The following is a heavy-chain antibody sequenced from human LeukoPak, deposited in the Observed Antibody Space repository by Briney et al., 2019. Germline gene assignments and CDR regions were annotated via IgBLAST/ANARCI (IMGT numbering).Heavy chain of an antibody. V-gene: IGHV3-23*01. CDR2: ISGSGGST. CDR1: GFTFSSYA. CDR3: AKMPPHSGSYYVSH. J-gene: IGHJ4*02. Sequence: GGSLRLSCAASGFTFSSYAMSWVRQAPGKGLEWVSAISGSGGSTYYAGSVKGRFTISRDNSKNTLYLQMNSLRAEDTAVYYCAKMPPHSGSYYVSHWGQGTLVAVSS. D-gene: IGHD1-26*01.